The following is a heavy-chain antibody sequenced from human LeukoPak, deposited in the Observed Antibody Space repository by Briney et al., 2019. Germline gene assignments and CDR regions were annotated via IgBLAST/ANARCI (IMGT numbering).Heavy chain of an antibody. D-gene: IGHD4-17*01. V-gene: IGHV3-21*01. Sequence: GGSLRLSCAASGFTFSYYSMNWVRQAPGKGPEWVSSISSTSSYIFYADSVKGRFTISRDNAKNSLYLQMNSLRAEDTAVYYCARWTRDYDRLKDAFDIWGQGTMVTVSS. CDR3: ARWTRDYDRLKDAFDI. CDR1: GFTFSYYS. CDR2: ISSTSSYI. J-gene: IGHJ3*02.